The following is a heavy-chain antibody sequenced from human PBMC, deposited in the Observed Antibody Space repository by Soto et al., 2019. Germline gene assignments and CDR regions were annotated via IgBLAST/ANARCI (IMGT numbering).Heavy chain of an antibody. Sequence: GGSLRLSCAASGLTFSNYAMNWVRQAPGKGLEWVSAISGSGGSTYYADSVKGRFTISRDNSKNTLYLQMNILRAEDTAVYFCAKSPSVVLVPSSLGGNNWFDPWGQGTLVTSPQ. CDR3: AKSPSVVLVPSSLGGNNWFDP. J-gene: IGHJ5*02. CDR1: GLTFSNYA. V-gene: IGHV3-23*01. D-gene: IGHD3-16*01. CDR2: ISGSGGST.